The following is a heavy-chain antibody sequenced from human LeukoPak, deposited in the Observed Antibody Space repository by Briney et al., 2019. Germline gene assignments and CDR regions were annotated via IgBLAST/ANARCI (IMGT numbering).Heavy chain of an antibody. D-gene: IGHD5-12*01. Sequence: PGGSLRLSCAASGFTFSSYAMHWVRQAPGKGLEWVAVISYDGSNKYYADSVKGRFTISRDNSKNTLYLQMNSLRAEDTAVYYCARDDPSKYSGCDYWGQGTLVTVSS. CDR2: ISYDGSNK. J-gene: IGHJ4*02. V-gene: IGHV3-30*04. CDR1: GFTFSSYA. CDR3: ARDDPSKYSGCDY.